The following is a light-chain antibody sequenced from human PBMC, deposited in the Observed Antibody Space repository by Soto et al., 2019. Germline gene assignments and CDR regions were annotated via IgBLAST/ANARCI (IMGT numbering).Light chain of an antibody. CDR3: QQYGSVIT. Sequence: EIVLTQSPGALSLSPGERATLSCRASQSVSSSYLAWYQQKPGQAPRLLIYGASSRATGIPDRFSGSGSGTDFTLTIGRLEPEDFAVYYCQQYGSVITFGQGTRLEIK. V-gene: IGKV3-20*01. CDR2: GAS. CDR1: QSVSSSY. J-gene: IGKJ5*01.